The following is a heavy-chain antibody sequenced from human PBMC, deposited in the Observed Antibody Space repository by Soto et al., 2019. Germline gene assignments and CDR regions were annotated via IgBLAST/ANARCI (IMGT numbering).Heavy chain of an antibody. CDR3: ASGAADPYYYYGMDV. Sequence: GASVKVSCKASGYTFANYGISWVRQAPGQGLEWMGWISANSGDTNYAQMVQGRVTMTTDTSTSTAYMELRSLRSDDTAVYYCASGAADPYYYYGMDVWGQGTTVTVSS. D-gene: IGHD6-13*01. J-gene: IGHJ6*02. CDR2: ISANSGDT. V-gene: IGHV1-18*04. CDR1: GYTFANYG.